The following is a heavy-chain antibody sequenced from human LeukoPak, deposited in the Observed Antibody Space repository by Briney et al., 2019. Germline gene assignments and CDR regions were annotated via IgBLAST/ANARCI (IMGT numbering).Heavy chain of an antibody. CDR2: INPKNCGT. V-gene: IGHV1-2*02. D-gene: IGHD3-10*01. CDR3: ARDQKYYVAGSHYNVDY. Sequence: GSSGKVSCKGSAYTFTDYYIHWVRHAPGQGLEWMGWINPKNCGTDYAQKSPGRVTMTRDTSLSTAYMELRRLRYDDTAVYYCARDQKYYVAGSHYNVDYWGRGSLVSVSS. J-gene: IGHJ4*02. CDR1: AYTFTDYY.